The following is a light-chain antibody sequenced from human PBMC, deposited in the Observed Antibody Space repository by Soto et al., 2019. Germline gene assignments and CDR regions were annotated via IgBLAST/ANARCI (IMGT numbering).Light chain of an antibody. CDR2: DAS. J-gene: IGKJ5*01. V-gene: IGKV3-11*01. CDR3: QQRSNWPLT. CDR1: QSVSSY. Sequence: EIVLTQSPATLSLSPGERATLFCRASQSVSSYFAWYQQKPGQAPNLLIYDASNRATGIPARFSGSGSGTDITLNISSLEPEDFAVYYWQQRSNWPLTFGKGTRLEIK.